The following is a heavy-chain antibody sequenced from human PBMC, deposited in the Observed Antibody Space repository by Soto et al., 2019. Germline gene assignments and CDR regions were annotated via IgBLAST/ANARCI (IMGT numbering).Heavy chain of an antibody. V-gene: IGHV3-30*18. CDR2: ISYDGSNK. CDR3: AKDLAGYCSGGSCPLWFDP. D-gene: IGHD2-15*01. CDR1: GFTFSSYG. J-gene: IGHJ5*02. Sequence: GGSLRLSCAASGFTFSSYGMRWVRQAPGKGLEWVAVISYDGSNKYYADSVKGRFTISRDNSKNTLYLQMNSLRAEDTAVYYCAKDLAGYCSGGSCPLWFDPWGQGTLVTVSS.